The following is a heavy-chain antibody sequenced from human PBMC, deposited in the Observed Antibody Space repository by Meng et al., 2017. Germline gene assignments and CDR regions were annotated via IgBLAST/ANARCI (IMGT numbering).Heavy chain of an antibody. D-gene: IGHD6-19*01. CDR1: GGSNRSSIW. J-gene: IGHJ5*02. Sequence: EAGTRWGTPSGHLPRTSEGSGGSNRSSIWGSWVRQPQGKGLEWIGEIYHGGSTNYNPSLKSRVTISVDKSKNQFSLKLSSVTAADTAVYYCARGKAYISGWYNEEGNWFDPWGQGTLVTVSS. CDR2: IYHGGST. CDR3: ARGKAYISGWYNEEGNWFDP. V-gene: IGHV4-4*02.